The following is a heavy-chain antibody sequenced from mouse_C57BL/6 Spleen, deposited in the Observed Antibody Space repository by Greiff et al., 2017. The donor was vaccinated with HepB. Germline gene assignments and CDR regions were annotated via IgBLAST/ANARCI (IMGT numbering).Heavy chain of an antibody. CDR1: GYTFTSYT. CDR2: INPSSGYT. J-gene: IGHJ1*03. D-gene: IGHD2-2*01. CDR3: ARRRAHGYDWYFDV. Sequence: QVQLKESGAELARPGASVKMSCKASGYTFTSYTMHWVKQRPGQGLEWIGYINPSSGYTKYNQKFKDKATLTADKSSSTAYMQLSSLTSEDSAVYYCARRRAHGYDWYFDVWGTGTTVTVSS. V-gene: IGHV1-4*01.